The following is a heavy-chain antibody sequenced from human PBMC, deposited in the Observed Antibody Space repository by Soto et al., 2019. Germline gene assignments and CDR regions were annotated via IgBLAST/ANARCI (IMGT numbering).Heavy chain of an antibody. J-gene: IGHJ4*02. CDR1: GGTMKLYS. CDR3: TRGLVETPGGWAY. D-gene: IGHD1-26*01. Sequence: SESLALTCTSSGGTMKLYSCGGTRQPPGKGLECIGCIYYSGSTDYNPSLRGRVTISVDTSKNQFSLRLSSVSAADTAVYYCTRGLVETPGGWAYWGQGTQVTVSS. V-gene: IGHV4-59*01. CDR2: IYYSGST.